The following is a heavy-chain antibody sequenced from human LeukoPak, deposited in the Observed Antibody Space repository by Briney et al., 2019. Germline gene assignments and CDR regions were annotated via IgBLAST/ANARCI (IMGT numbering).Heavy chain of an antibody. J-gene: IGHJ3*02. D-gene: IGHD1-1*01. CDR3: ARDLERSDFDI. Sequence: PGGSLRLSCAASGFSFDSYSMNWVRQAPGKGLEWVSYITSSSSYMYYLDSVKGRFTISRDNAKNSLYLQMNSLRAEDTAVYYCARDLERSDFDIWGQGTMVTVSS. CDR2: ITSSSSYM. CDR1: GFSFDSYS. V-gene: IGHV3-21*01.